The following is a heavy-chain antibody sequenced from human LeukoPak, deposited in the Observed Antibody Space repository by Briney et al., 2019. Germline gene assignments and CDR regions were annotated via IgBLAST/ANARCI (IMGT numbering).Heavy chain of an antibody. CDR3: ASTGAVVVTAVAFDI. D-gene: IGHD2-21*02. Sequence: SVKVSCKASGYTFTGYYMHWVRQAPGQALEWMGWITPFNGNTNYAQKFQDRVTITRDRSMSTAYMELSSLRSEDTAMYYCASTGAVVVTAVAFDIWGQGTMVTVSS. CDR2: ITPFNGNT. V-gene: IGHV1-45*02. CDR1: GYTFTGYY. J-gene: IGHJ3*02.